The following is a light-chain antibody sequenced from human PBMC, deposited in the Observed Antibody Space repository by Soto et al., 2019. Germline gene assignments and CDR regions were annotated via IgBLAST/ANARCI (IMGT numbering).Light chain of an antibody. V-gene: IGKV1-5*03. CDR3: QQRSYWPWT. Sequence: IQMTQSPSTLSASVGDRVTISCRASQTINSWLAWYQQKPGKAPKLLIYKASYLQSWVPSTFSGSGSGTEFTLTISSLEPEDSALFYCQQRSYWPWTFGQGTKVDIK. CDR2: KAS. CDR1: QTINSW. J-gene: IGKJ1*01.